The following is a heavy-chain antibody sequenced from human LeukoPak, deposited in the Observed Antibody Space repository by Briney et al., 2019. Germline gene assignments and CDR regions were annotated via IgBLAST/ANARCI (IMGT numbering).Heavy chain of an antibody. D-gene: IGHD3-10*01. J-gene: IGHJ6*02. CDR3: ARDLYGSGSYYQPYYYYGMDV. CDR2: INPNSGGT. Sequence: ASVKVSCKASGYTFTGYYMHWVRQAPGQGLEWMGWINPNSGGTNYAQKFQGRVTMTRDTSISTAYMELSRLRSDDTAVYYCARDLYGSGSYYQPYYYYGMDVWGQGSTVTVSS. V-gene: IGHV1-2*02. CDR1: GYTFTGYY.